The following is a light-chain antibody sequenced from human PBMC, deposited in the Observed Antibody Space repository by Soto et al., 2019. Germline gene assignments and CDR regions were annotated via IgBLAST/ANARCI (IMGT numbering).Light chain of an antibody. J-gene: IGLJ1*01. Sequence: QSALTQPASVSGSPGQSITISCTGTSSDVGGYNYVSWYQQHPGKAPKLMIYDVSNRSSEVSNRFSGSKSGNTASLTISGLQAEDEADYYCSSYTSSSTLYVFGTGTKLTVL. V-gene: IGLV2-14*01. CDR1: SSDVGGYNY. CDR3: SSYTSSSTLYV. CDR2: DVS.